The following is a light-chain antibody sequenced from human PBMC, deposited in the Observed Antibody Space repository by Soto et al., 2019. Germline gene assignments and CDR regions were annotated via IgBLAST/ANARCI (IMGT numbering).Light chain of an antibody. J-gene: IGKJ3*01. Sequence: EIVMTQSPATLSVSPGERAILSCRGSQSVSSNLAWYQQKPGQAPRLLIYGASTRVTGIPARFSGSGSGTEFTLTISSLQSEDFAVYYCQQYNNWPPGVTFGPGTKVDIK. CDR1: QSVSSN. CDR3: QQYNNWPPGVT. V-gene: IGKV3-15*01. CDR2: GAS.